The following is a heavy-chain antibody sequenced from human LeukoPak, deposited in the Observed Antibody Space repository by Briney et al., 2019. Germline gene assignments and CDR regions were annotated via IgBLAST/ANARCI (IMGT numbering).Heavy chain of an antibody. CDR3: ASQTGTTPR. D-gene: IGHD1-7*01. Sequence: GGSLRLSCAASGFTFSSYGMHWVRQAPGKGLEWVAVISHDGSNKYYADSVKGRFSISRDNSKNTLYLQMNSLRVEDTAVYYCASQTGTTPRWGQGTLVTVSS. V-gene: IGHV3-30*03. CDR2: ISHDGSNK. CDR1: GFTFSSYG. J-gene: IGHJ4*02.